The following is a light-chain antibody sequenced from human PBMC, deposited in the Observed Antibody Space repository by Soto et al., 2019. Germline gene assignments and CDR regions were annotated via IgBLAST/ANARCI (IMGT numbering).Light chain of an antibody. CDR3: ATWDDNLSGVV. CDR2: TDN. V-gene: IGLV1-47*02. J-gene: IGLJ2*01. CDR1: GSNFGGNY. Sequence: QSVLTQPPSASGTPGQRVTISCSGTGSNFGGNYVYWYQQLPGTAPKLLIYTDNQRPSGVPDRFSGSKSGTSASLAISGLRSEDEADYYCATWDDNLSGVVFGGGTKLTVL.